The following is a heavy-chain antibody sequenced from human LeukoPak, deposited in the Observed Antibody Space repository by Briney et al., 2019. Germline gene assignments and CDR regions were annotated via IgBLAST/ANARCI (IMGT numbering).Heavy chain of an antibody. J-gene: IGHJ4*02. V-gene: IGHV3-74*01. Sequence: GGSLRLSCAASGFTFSSYWMHWVRQAPGKGLVWVSRIKIDGSSTFYADSVKGRFTISRDNAKNTLYLQMTSLRAEDTAVYYCARLGARSGSYDYWGQGILVTVSS. D-gene: IGHD3-10*01. CDR1: GFTFSSYW. CDR2: IKIDGSST. CDR3: ARLGARSGSYDY.